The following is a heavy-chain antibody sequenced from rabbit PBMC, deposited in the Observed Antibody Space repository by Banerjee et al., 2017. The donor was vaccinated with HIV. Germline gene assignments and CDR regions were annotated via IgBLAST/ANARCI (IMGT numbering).Heavy chain of an antibody. CDR2: IYGGSSGDT. J-gene: IGHJ6*01. D-gene: IGHD4-2*01. CDR1: GFSFSSIYY. V-gene: IGHV1S40*01. Sequence: QSLEESGGDLVKPGASLTLTCTASGFSFSSIYYMCWVRQAPGKGLEWIACIYGGSSGDTYYASWAKGRFTISKTSSTTVTLQMTSLTAADTATYFCARDAGTSFSTYGMDLWGPGTLVTVS. CDR3: ARDAGTSFSTYGMDL.